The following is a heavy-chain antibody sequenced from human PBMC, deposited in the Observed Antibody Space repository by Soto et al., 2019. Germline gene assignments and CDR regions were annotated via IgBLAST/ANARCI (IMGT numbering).Heavy chain of an antibody. CDR3: ARYMVRGVIGTDYGMDV. D-gene: IGHD3-10*01. Sequence: PGESLKISCKGSGYSFTSYWIGWVRQMSGKGLEWMGIIYPGDSDTRYSPSFQGQVTISADKSISTAYLQWSSLKASDTAMYYCARYMVRGVIGTDYGMDVWGQGTTVTVSS. CDR1: GYSFTSYW. V-gene: IGHV5-51*01. CDR2: IYPGDSDT. J-gene: IGHJ6*02.